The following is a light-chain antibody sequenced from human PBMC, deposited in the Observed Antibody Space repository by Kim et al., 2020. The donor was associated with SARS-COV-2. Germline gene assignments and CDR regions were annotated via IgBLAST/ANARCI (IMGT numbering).Light chain of an antibody. Sequence: SYELTQPPSVSVSPGQTASITCSGDKLGDKYACWYQQKPGQSPVLVIYQDSKRPSGIPERFSGSNSGNTATLTISGTQAMDEADNYCQAWDSSTLYVFGT. V-gene: IGLV3-1*01. CDR2: QDS. J-gene: IGLJ1*01. CDR3: QAWDSSTLYV. CDR1: KLGDKY.